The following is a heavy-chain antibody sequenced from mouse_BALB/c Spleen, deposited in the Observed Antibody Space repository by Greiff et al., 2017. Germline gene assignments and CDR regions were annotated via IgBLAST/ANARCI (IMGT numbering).Heavy chain of an antibody. CDR1: GFNIKDTY. V-gene: IGHV14-3*02. J-gene: IGHJ1*01. D-gene: IGHD2-1*01. CDR2: IDPANGNT. CDR3: ARPYGNYWYFDV. Sequence: LVESGAELVKPGASVKLSCTASGFNIKDTYMHWVKQRPEQGLEWIGRIDPANGNTKYDPKFQGKATITADTSSNTAYLQLSSLTSEDTAVYYCARPYGNYWYFDVWGAGTTVTVSS.